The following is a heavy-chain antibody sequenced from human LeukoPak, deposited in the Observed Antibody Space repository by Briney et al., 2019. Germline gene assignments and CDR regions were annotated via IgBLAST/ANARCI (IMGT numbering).Heavy chain of an antibody. CDR3: ARDPIRESLRPDAFDI. D-gene: IGHD3-10*01. J-gene: IGHJ3*02. V-gene: IGHV3-11*04. Sequence: GGSLRLSCAASGFTFSDYYMSWIRQAPGKGLEWVSYISSSGSTIYYADSVKGRFTISRDNAKNSLYLQMNSLRAEDTAVYYCARDPIRESLRPDAFDIWGQGTMVTVSS. CDR2: ISSSGSTI. CDR1: GFTFSDYY.